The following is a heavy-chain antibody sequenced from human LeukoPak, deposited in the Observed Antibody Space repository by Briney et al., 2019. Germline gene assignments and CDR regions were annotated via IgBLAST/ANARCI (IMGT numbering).Heavy chain of an antibody. CDR3: ARDSGSSSAVDY. Sequence: PGGSLRLPCTASGFSFHSYAMYWVRQAPGKGLEYVSAISSNGGSTYYANSVKGRFTISRDNSKNTLYLQMGSLRVEDVAVYYCARDSGSSSAVDYWGQGALVTVSS. CDR1: GFSFHSYA. V-gene: IGHV3-64*01. CDR2: ISSNGGST. D-gene: IGHD3-10*01. J-gene: IGHJ4*02.